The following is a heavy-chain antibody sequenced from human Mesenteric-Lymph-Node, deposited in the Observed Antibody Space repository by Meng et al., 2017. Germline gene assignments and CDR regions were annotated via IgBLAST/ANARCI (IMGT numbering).Heavy chain of an antibody. D-gene: IGHD6-19*01. Sequence: GESLKISCAASGFTFSSYAMHWVRQAPGKGLEWVAVISYDGSNKYYADSVKGRFTISRDNSKNTLYLQMNSLRAEDTAVYYCARGSREAVAGSYYFDYWGQGTLVTVSS. J-gene: IGHJ4*02. CDR2: ISYDGSNK. V-gene: IGHV3-30*01. CDR3: ARGSREAVAGSYYFDY. CDR1: GFTFSSYA.